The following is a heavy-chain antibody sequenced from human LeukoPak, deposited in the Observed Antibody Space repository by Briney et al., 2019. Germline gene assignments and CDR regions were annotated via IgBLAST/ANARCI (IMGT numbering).Heavy chain of an antibody. CDR3: ARERASNCYYNDFDP. D-gene: IGHD1-26*01. CDR2: INHSGST. CDR1: GDSFNEYD. Sequence: SETLSLTCAVYGDSFNEYDWSWVRQTPGKALEWIGEINHSGSTNYHPSLESRLPISLEKPLKHSFLRLSPVPAADQTALYCARERASNCYYNDFDPWGQGTQVTVFS. V-gene: IGHV4-34*01. J-gene: IGHJ5*02.